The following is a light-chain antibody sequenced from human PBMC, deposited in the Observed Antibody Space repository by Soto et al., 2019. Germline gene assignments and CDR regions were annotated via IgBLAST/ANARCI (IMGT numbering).Light chain of an antibody. CDR1: SSDIGNYNY. CDR3: TSYTTSSTLV. Sequence: QSDLTQPASVSGSPGQSITISCAGTSSDIGNYNYVSWYQQYPGKAPKLMIYDVSSRPSGVSSRFSGSKSGNTASLTISGLQAEDEADYYCTSYTTSSTLVFGGGTKLTVL. CDR2: DVS. J-gene: IGLJ2*01. V-gene: IGLV2-14*01.